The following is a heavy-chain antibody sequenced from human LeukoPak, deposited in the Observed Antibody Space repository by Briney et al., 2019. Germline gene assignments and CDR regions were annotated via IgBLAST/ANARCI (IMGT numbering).Heavy chain of an antibody. Sequence: LPGGSLRLSCAASGFTFSSYAMSWVRQAPGKGLEWVSAISGSGGSTYYADSVKGRFTISRDNSKNTLYLQMNSLRAEDTAVYYCAKLYMVRGVIITPPGYWGQGTLVTVSS. J-gene: IGHJ4*02. D-gene: IGHD3-10*01. CDR1: GFTFSSYA. CDR2: ISGSGGST. CDR3: AKLYMVRGVIITPPGY. V-gene: IGHV3-23*01.